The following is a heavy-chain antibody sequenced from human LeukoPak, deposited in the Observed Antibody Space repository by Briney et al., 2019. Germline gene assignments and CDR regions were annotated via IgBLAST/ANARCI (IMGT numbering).Heavy chain of an antibody. J-gene: IGHJ4*02. CDR2: ITHSGST. CDR3: ARGAAY. V-gene: IGHV4-34*01. Sequence: SETLSLTCAVYGGSFSGYYWSWIRQPPGKGLEWIGEITHSGSTNYNPSLKSRVTISLDTSKSQCSLKLSSVTAADTAVYYCARGAAYWGQGTLVTVSS. CDR1: GGSFSGYY. D-gene: IGHD2-15*01.